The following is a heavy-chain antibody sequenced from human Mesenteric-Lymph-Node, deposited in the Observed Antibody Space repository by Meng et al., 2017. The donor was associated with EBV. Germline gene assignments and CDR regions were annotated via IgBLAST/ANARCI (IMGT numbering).Heavy chain of an antibody. CDR1: GDSVSSGNNY. J-gene: IGHJ5*02. CDR2: IYFTGST. CDR3: AREGTTVTRWFDP. V-gene: IGHV4-61*01. D-gene: IGHD4-11*01. Sequence: VQRQESGPGLVKPSETLSLTYNVSGDSVSSGNNYWSWIRQSPGRGLEWIGNIYFTGSTFYNPALKSRVTISGDTSKNQFSLKLTSVTAADTAVYYCAREGTTVTRWFDPWGPGTLVTVSS.